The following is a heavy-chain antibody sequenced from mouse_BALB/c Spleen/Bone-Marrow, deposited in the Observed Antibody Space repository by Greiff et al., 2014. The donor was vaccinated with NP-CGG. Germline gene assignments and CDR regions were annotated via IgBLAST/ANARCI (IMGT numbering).Heavy chain of an antibody. CDR2: ISDGGSYT. CDR3: ARDRGVQGYAMDY. D-gene: IGHD2-14*01. CDR1: GFTFSDYY. V-gene: IGHV5-4*02. J-gene: IGHJ4*01. Sequence: VQLKESGGSLVKPGGSLKLSCAASGFTFSDYYMYWVRQTPEKRPEWVATISDGGSYTYYPDSVKGRFTISRDIAKNNLYLQMSSLKSEDTAMYYCARDRGVQGYAMDYWGQGTSVTVSS.